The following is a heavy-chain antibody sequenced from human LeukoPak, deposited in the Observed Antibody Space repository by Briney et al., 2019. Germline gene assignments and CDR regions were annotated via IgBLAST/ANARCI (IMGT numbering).Heavy chain of an antibody. Sequence: SVKVSCKASGGTFSSYAISWVRQTPGQGLEWMGGIIPIFGTANYAQKFQGRVTITADESTSTAYMELSSLRSEDTAVYYCASSEAVAGTFDYWGQGTLVTVSS. D-gene: IGHD6-19*01. CDR2: IIPIFGTA. CDR3: ASSEAVAGTFDY. V-gene: IGHV1-69*13. CDR1: GGTFSSYA. J-gene: IGHJ4*02.